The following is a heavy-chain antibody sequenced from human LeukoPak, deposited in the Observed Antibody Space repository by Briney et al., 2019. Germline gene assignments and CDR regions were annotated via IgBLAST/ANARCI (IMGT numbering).Heavy chain of an antibody. V-gene: IGHV1-46*01. J-gene: IGHJ4*02. CDR1: GYTLTELS. CDR2: INPSGGST. CDR3: AAEQWPTGVMDY. Sequence: ASVKVSCKVSGYTLTELSMHWVRQAPGQGLEWMGIINPSGGSTSYAQRFQGRATMTRDTSTSTVYMELSSLRSEDTAVYYCAAEQWPTGVMDYWGQGTLVTVFS. D-gene: IGHD6-19*01.